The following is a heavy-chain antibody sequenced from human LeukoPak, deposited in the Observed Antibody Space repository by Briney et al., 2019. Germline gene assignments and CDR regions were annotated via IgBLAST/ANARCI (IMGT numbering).Heavy chain of an antibody. CDR1: GYTFTGYY. J-gene: IGHJ2*01. Sequence: ASVKVSCKASGYTFTGYYMHWVRQAPGQGLEWMGWINPKSRTTKFAQKFQGRVTMTRDTPIRTAYIELSSLRSDDTAVYYCARDREDTWGSQGYFDLWGRGTLVTVSS. V-gene: IGHV1-2*02. CDR2: INPKSRTT. CDR3: ARDREDTWGSQGYFDL. D-gene: IGHD7-27*01.